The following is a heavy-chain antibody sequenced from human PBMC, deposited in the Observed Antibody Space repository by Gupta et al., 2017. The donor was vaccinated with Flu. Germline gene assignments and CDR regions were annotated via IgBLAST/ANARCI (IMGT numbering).Heavy chain of an antibody. Sequence: QVQLQESGPGLVRPSETLSLTSTVSGASIGSDYWSWVRQPPGKGPEWVAYIYNTGSTNYNPSLKSRLSISVDTAKNQFSLRLNSVTAADTAIYYCARGPPFDYWGQGTLVTVSS. V-gene: IGHV4-59*01. CDR2: IYNTGST. J-gene: IGHJ4*02. CDR3: ARGPPFDY. CDR1: GASIGSDY.